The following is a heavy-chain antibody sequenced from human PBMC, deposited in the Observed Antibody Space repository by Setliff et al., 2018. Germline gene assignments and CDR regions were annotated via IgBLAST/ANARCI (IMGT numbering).Heavy chain of an antibody. CDR1: GESFSGYF. V-gene: IGHV4-34*01. D-gene: IGHD3-10*01. CDR2: ISHSGNT. J-gene: IGHJ5*02. CDR3: ARVLVLGYNWLDP. Sequence: LSLTCAVYGESFSGYFWSWIRQTPEKGLEWIGEISHSGNTNYNPSFKSRVTISIDTSKNQFSLKVNSVTAADTAVYFCARVLVLGYNWLDPWGQGTLVTVSS.